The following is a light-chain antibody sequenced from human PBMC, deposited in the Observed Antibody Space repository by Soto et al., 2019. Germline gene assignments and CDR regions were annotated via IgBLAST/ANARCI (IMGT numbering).Light chain of an antibody. Sequence: QSVLTQPPSVSAAPGQKVTISCSGRNSNIGNNYVSWYQQFPGTAPKLLIYENTKRPSEIPDRSSGSNSGTPATLDITGLQTGDESDYCCGAWDNSLSAYVFGPGTKLTVL. J-gene: IGLJ1*01. CDR1: NSNIGNNY. V-gene: IGLV1-51*02. CDR2: ENT. CDR3: GAWDNSLSAYV.